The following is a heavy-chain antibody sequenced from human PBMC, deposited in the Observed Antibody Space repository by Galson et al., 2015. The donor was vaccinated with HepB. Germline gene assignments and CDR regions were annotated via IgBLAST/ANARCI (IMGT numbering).Heavy chain of an antibody. Sequence: SLRLSCAASGFTFSSYGMHWVRQAPGKGLEWVAVISYDGSNKYYADSVKGRFTISRDNSKNTLYLQMNSLRAEDTAVYYCAKEVGGFGYYYYGMDVWGQGTTVTVSS. CDR3: AKEVGGFGYYYYGMDV. CDR2: ISYDGSNK. J-gene: IGHJ6*02. CDR1: GFTFSSYG. V-gene: IGHV3-30*18. D-gene: IGHD3-10*01.